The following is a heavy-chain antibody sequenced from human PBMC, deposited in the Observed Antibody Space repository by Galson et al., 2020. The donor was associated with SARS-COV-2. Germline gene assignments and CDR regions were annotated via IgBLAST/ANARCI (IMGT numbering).Heavy chain of an antibody. CDR2: ISTSSTYT. D-gene: IGHD5-18*01. J-gene: IGHJ6*02. CDR1: GFPFSTYS. V-gene: IGHV3-21*01. Sequence: NSGGSLRLSCAASGFPFSTYSMNWVRLAPGKGLKWVSSISTSSTYTYYADSVKGRFSISRDNPRNSLYLQMNSLRAEDTAVYYCARDEGIRGYNYGRLYYGLDVWGQGTTVTVSS. CDR3: ARDEGIRGYNYGRLYYGLDV.